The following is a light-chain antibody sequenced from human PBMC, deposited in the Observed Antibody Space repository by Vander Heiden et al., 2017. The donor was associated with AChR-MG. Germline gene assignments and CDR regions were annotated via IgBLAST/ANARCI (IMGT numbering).Light chain of an antibody. CDR2: EDN. J-gene: IGLJ3*02. Sequence: NFMLTQLHSVSESPGKTVTISCTRSSGSIARNYVQWYQQRPGSAPTTVIYEDNQRPSGVPDRYSGSIDSSSNSASLTISGLKTEDEADYYCQSYHSSNLWVFGGGTKLTVL. V-gene: IGLV6-57*03. CDR3: QSYHSSNLWV. CDR1: SGSIARNY.